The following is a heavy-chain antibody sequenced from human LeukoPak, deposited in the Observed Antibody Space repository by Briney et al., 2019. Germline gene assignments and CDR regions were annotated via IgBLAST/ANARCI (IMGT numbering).Heavy chain of an antibody. CDR2: IYPGDSDT. D-gene: IGHD3-22*01. CDR1: GYSSTSYW. J-gene: IGHJ4*02. Sequence: GESLKISCKGSGYSSTSYWIAWVRQLPGKGLERMGIIYPGDSDTRYSPSFQGQVTISADKSINTAYLQWSSLKASDTAMYYCARRSSDYSYFDYWGQGTLVTVSS. CDR3: ARRSSDYSYFDY. V-gene: IGHV5-51*01.